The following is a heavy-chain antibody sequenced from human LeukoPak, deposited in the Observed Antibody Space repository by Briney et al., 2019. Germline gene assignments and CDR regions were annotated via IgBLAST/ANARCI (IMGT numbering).Heavy chain of an antibody. CDR1: GFTFSNYA. J-gene: IGHJ4*02. CDR2: ISGRGGST. Sequence: GGSLRLSCAASGFTFSNYAMSWVRQAPGKGLEWVSGISGRGGSTYYADSVKGRFTISRDNSKNTLYLQMNSLRAEDTALYYCAKEDRHDYYDSSGYIDYWGQGTLVTVSS. CDR3: AKEDRHDYYDSSGYIDY. V-gene: IGHV3-23*01. D-gene: IGHD3-22*01.